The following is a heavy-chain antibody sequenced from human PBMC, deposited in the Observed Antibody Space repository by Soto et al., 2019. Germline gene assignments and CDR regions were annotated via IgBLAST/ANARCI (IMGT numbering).Heavy chain of an antibody. CDR2: IIPIFGTA. Sequence: ASVKVSCKASGGTFSSYAISWVRQAPGQGLEWMGGIIPIFGTANYAQKFQGRVTITADESTSTAYMELSSLRSEDTAVYYCARVRRYYYDSSGYYYHYGMDVWGQGTTVTVPS. CDR3: ARVRRYYYDSSGYYYHYGMDV. D-gene: IGHD3-22*01. J-gene: IGHJ6*02. V-gene: IGHV1-69*13. CDR1: GGTFSSYA.